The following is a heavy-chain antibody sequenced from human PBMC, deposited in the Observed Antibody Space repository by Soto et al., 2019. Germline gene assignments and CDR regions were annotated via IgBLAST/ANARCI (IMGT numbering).Heavy chain of an antibody. D-gene: IGHD2-2*01. CDR3: TTDLRTLIVLVPAARSLTRTTVDY. CDR1: GFTFSSYG. Sequence: PGGSLRLSCAASGFTFSSYGMHWVRQAPGKGLEWVAVISYDGRNKYYADSVMGRFTISRDNSKDTLYLQMNSLKTEDTAVYYCTTDLRTLIVLVPAARSLTRTTVDYWGQGTLVTVSS. J-gene: IGHJ4*02. CDR2: ISYDGRNK. V-gene: IGHV3-30*03.